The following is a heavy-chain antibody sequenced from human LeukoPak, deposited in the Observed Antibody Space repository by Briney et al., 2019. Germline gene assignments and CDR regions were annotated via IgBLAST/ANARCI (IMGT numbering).Heavy chain of an antibody. J-gene: IGHJ4*02. Sequence: ASVKVSCKASGYTFTIYGISCVRQAPGQGLEWMGWISAYNGNTNYAQKLQSRVTMTTDTSTSTAYMEQRSLREDDTAVYYCARDLDYGSGSFDYWGQGTLVTVSS. CDR1: GYTFTIYG. V-gene: IGHV1-18*01. CDR3: ARDLDYGSGSFDY. D-gene: IGHD3-10*01. CDR2: ISAYNGNT.